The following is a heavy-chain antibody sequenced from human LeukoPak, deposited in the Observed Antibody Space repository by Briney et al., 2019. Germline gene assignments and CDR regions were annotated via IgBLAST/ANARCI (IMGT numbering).Heavy chain of an antibody. J-gene: IGHJ4*02. D-gene: IGHD2-2*02. CDR1: GGSFSGYY. V-gene: IGHV4-34*01. Sequence: PSETLSLTCAVYGGSFSGYYWSWIRQPPGKGLEWIEEINHSGSTNYNPSLKSRVTISVDTSKNQFSLKLSSVTAADTAVYYCARGSDGYCSSTSCYTGPYFDYWGQGTLVTVSS. CDR3: ARGSDGYCSSTSCYTGPYFDY. CDR2: INHSGST.